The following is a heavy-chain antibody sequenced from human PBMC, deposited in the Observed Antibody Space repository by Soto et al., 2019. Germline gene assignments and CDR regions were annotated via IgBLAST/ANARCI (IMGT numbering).Heavy chain of an antibody. D-gene: IGHD2-15*01. J-gene: IGHJ3*02. Sequence: QVQLVESGGGVVQPGRSLRLSCAPSGFTFSYFGIHWVRQAPGKGLEWVSVISHDGRSKFYADSVKGRFTISRDNSKNTLSLQMNRLRPEDTAVYYCAKDGGYCDSHSCYLGNAFDTWGRGTMVNVSS. CDR1: GFTFSYFG. CDR3: AKDGGYCDSHSCYLGNAFDT. CDR2: ISHDGRSK. V-gene: IGHV3-30*18.